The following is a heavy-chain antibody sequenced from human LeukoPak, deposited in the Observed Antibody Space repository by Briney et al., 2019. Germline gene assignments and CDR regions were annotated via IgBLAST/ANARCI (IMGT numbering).Heavy chain of an antibody. CDR3: ARVDSSSAPTFDY. V-gene: IGHV4-30-2*01. Sequence: SQTLSLTCTVSGGSISSGGYYWSWIRQPPGKGLEWIGYIYHSGSTYYNPSLKSRVTISVDRSKNQFSLKLSSVTAADTAVYYCARVDSSSAPTFDYWGQGTLVTVSS. D-gene: IGHD6-6*01. CDR1: GGSISSGGYY. CDR2: IYHSGST. J-gene: IGHJ4*02.